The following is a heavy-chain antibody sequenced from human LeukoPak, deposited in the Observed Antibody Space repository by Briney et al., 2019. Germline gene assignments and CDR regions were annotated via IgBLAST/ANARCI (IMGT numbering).Heavy chain of an antibody. V-gene: IGHV3-9*01. CDR2: ISWNSGSI. CDR1: GFTFDDYA. Sequence: GGSLRLSCAASGFTFDDYAMHWVRQAPGKGLEWVSGISWNSGSIGYADSVKGRSTISRDNAKNSLYLQMNSLRAEDTALYYCAKDDSREYYDSSGYDYWGQGTLVTVSS. CDR3: AKDDSREYYDSSGYDY. J-gene: IGHJ4*02. D-gene: IGHD3-22*01.